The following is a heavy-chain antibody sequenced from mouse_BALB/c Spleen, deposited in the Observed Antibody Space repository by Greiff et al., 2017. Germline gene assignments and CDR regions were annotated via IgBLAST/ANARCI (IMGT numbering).Heavy chain of an antibody. CDR3: ARKEDAMDY. J-gene: IGHJ4*01. CDR1: GYTFTDYA. V-gene: IGHV1S137*01. Sequence: QVQLQQSGAELVRPGVSVKISCKGSGYTFTDYAMHWVKQSHAKSLEWIGVISTYYGDASYNQKFKGKATMTVDKSSSTAYMELARLTSEDSAIYYCARKEDAMDYWGQGTSVTVS. CDR2: ISTYYGDA.